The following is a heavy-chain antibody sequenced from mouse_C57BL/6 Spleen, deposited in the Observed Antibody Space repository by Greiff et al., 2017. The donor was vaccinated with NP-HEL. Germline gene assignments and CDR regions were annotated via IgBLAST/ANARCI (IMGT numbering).Heavy chain of an antibody. CDR1: GYTFTSYW. D-gene: IGHD3-1*01. V-gene: IGHV1-50*01. CDR2: IDPSDSYT. Sequence: QVQLQQSGAELVKPGASVKLSCKASGYTFTSYWMQWVKQRPGQGLEWIGEIDPSDSYTNYNQKFKGKATLTVDTSSSTAYMQLSSLTSEDSAVYYCARTRRGYFDVWGTGTTVTVSS. J-gene: IGHJ1*03. CDR3: ARTRRGYFDV.